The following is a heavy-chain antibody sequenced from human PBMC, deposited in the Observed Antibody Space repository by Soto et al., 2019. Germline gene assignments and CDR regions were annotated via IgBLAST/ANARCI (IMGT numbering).Heavy chain of an antibody. Sequence: QVQLVQSGAEVKKPGASVKVSCKASGYTFTSYGISWVRQAPGQGLEWMGWISAYNGNTNYAQKLQGRVTMTTDTSTSTAYMELRSLRSDDTAVYYCARDTRYCSSTSCPGACFDPWGQGTLVTVSS. V-gene: IGHV1-18*01. CDR3: ARDTRYCSSTSCPGACFDP. CDR2: ISAYNGNT. CDR1: GYTFTSYG. J-gene: IGHJ5*02. D-gene: IGHD2-2*01.